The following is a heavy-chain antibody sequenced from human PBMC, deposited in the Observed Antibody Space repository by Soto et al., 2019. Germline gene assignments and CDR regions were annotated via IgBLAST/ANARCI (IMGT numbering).Heavy chain of an antibody. CDR1: GFTFSSYS. CDR3: ARDGGVRAARPKHYYYYMDV. V-gene: IGHV3-48*01. Sequence: PGGSLRLSCAASGFTFSSYSMNWVRQAPGKGLEWVSYISSSSSTIYYADSVKGRFTISRDNAKNSLYLQMNSLRAEDTAVYYCARDGGVRAARPKHYYYYMDVWGKGTTVTVSS. J-gene: IGHJ6*03. D-gene: IGHD3-16*01. CDR2: ISSSSSTI.